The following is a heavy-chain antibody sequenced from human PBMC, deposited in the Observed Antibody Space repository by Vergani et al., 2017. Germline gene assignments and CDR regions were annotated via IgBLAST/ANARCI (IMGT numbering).Heavy chain of an antibody. CDR3: AKGQQLVFFSVDV. Sequence: EEKLVESGGGLVQPGRSLRLSCEASGFRFDEYAMHWVRRVPGKGLEWVSGVSWNSDTIRYADSVKGRFTISRDNAKSSLYLQMDSLRPEDTAHYYCAKGQQLVFFSVDVWGIGTSVTVTA. CDR1: GFRFDEYA. D-gene: IGHD6-13*01. J-gene: IGHJ6*04. CDR2: VSWNSDTI. V-gene: IGHV3-9*01.